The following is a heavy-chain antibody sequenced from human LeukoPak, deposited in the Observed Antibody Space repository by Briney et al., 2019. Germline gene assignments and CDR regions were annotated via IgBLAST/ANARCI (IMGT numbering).Heavy chain of an antibody. V-gene: IGHV4-4*07. D-gene: IGHD3-10*01. J-gene: IGHJ6*03. CDR3: ARGDYYYMDV. Sequence: SETLSLTCTVSGGSISSYYWSWIRQPAGKGLEWIGRIYTSGSTNYNPSLKSRVTISVDKSKNQFCLKLSSVTAADTAVYYCARGDYYYMDVWGKGTTVTVSS. CDR2: IYTSGST. CDR1: GGSISSYY.